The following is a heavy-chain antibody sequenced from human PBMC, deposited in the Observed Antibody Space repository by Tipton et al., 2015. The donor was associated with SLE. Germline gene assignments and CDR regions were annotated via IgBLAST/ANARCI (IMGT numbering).Heavy chain of an antibody. CDR2: ISGNGDTI. D-gene: IGHD2-8*02. Sequence: GSLRLSCATSGFTFRRYTMSWIRQAPGKGLEWVSFISGNGDTIYYADSVKGRFTISRDNAKNTLFLQMNSLRGEDTAVYYCARDALILVIGAFDMWGQGTTVTVSS. J-gene: IGHJ3*02. V-gene: IGHV3-11*04. CDR3: ARDALILVIGAFDM. CDR1: GFTFRRYT.